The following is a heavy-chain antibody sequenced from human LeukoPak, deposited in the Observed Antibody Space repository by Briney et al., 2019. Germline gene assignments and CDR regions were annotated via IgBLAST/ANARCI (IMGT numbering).Heavy chain of an antibody. CDR2: INHSGST. CDR3: ARGRRNHYYDSSGYSAFDI. CDR1: GGSFSGYY. J-gene: IGHJ3*02. Sequence: SETLSLTCTVYGGSFSGYYWSWIRQPPGKGLEWIGEINHSGSTNYNPSLKSRVTISVDTSKNQFSLKLSSVTAADTAVYYCARGRRNHYYDSSGYSAFDIWGQGTMVTVSS. V-gene: IGHV4-34*01. D-gene: IGHD3-22*01.